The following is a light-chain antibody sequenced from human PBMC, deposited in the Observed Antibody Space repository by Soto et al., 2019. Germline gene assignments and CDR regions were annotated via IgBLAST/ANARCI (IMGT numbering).Light chain of an antibody. CDR3: HQYLNAPLT. CDR1: QSVLYRSNNNNY. CDR2: WAS. V-gene: IGKV4-1*01. J-gene: IGKJ1*01. Sequence: DFVMTQSPDSLAVSLGERATINCKSSQSVLYRSNNNNYLSWYRQKPGQPPKLLISWASTRESGVPDRFSGSGSGTDFTLTISSLQAEDVAMYYCHQYLNAPLTFGQGTKVEIK.